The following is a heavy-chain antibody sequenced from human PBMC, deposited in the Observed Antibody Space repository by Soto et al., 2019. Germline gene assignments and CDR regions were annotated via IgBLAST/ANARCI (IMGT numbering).Heavy chain of an antibody. Sequence: PSETLSLTCTVSGGSISSYYWSWIRQPPGKGLEWIGYIYYSGSTNYNPSLKSRVTISVDTSKNQFSLKLSSVTAADTAVYYCARGHATIFDDYWGQGTLVTVSS. CDR2: IYYSGST. V-gene: IGHV4-59*01. D-gene: IGHD3-3*01. CDR3: ARGHATIFDDY. CDR1: GGSISSYY. J-gene: IGHJ4*02.